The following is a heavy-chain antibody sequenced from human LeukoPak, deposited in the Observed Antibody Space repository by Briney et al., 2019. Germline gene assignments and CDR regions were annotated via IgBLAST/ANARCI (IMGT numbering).Heavy chain of an antibody. CDR1: GGSISSYY. J-gene: IGHJ5*02. V-gene: IGHV4-59*12. CDR2: IYYSGST. Sequence: SETLSLTCTVSGGSISSYYWSWIRQPPGKGLEWIGYIYYSGSTNYNPSLKSRVTISVDTSRNQFSLNLISVTAADTAMFYCARVPVIYYYDSSGSWFDPWGQGTLVTVSS. D-gene: IGHD3-22*01. CDR3: ARVPVIYYYDSSGSWFDP.